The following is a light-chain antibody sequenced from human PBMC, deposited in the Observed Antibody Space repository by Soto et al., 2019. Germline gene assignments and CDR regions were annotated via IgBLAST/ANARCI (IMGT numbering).Light chain of an antibody. Sequence: EIVLTQSPATLSLSPGERATLSCRASQSVSSYFAWYQQKPGQAPRLLIYDAANRATGIPARFSGSGSGTDFTLTISSLDPEDFAFYYCQQRSNLFGPGTKVDIK. CDR3: QQRSNL. CDR2: DAA. J-gene: IGKJ3*01. V-gene: IGKV3-11*01. CDR1: QSVSSY.